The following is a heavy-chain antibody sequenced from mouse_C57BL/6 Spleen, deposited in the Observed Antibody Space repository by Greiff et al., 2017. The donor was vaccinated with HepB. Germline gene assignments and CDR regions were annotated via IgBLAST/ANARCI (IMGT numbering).Heavy chain of an antibody. CDR2: ILPSIGRT. J-gene: IGHJ1*03. CDR1: DSEVFPIAY. V-gene: IGHV15-2*01. D-gene: IGHD1-1*01. Sequence: VQLQQSGSELGSPGSSVKLSCKDFDSEVFPIAYMSWVRQKPGHGFEWIGGILPSIGRTIYGEKFEDKATLDADTLSNTAYLELNRLTSEDSAIYYCARIPYGSRESDWYFDVWGTGTTVTVSS. CDR3: ARIPYGSRESDWYFDV.